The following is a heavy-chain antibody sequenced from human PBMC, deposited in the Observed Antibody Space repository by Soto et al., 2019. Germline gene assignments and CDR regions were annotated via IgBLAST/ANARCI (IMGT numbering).Heavy chain of an antibody. CDR2: IYYSGST. Sequence: SETLSLTCTVSGGSISSSSYYWGWIRQPPGKGLEWIGSIYYSGSTYYNPSLKSRVTISVDTSKNQFSLKLSSVTAADTAVYYCARIGYYDFWSGYLRPPYYYGMDVWGQGTTVTVSS. J-gene: IGHJ6*02. D-gene: IGHD3-3*01. V-gene: IGHV4-39*01. CDR3: ARIGYYDFWSGYLRPPYYYGMDV. CDR1: GGSISSSSYY.